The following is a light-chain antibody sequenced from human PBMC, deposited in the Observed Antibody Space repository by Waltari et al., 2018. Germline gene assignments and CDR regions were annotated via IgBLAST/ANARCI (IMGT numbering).Light chain of an antibody. CDR2: KVS. CDR3: MQATHWPALT. V-gene: IGKV2-30*02. CDR1: QSLVHSDGNTY. J-gene: IGKJ4*01. Sequence: DVVMTQSPLSLPVTLGQPASISCRSSQSLVHSDGNTYLNWFHQKPGQSPRRLIFKVSNRDEWGPDRCGGSGSGTDFTLKISRVEADDVGVYYCMQATHWPALTFGGGTKVEIK.